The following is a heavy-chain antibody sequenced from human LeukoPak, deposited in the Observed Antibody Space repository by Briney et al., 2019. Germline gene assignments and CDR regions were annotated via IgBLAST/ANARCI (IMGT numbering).Heavy chain of an antibody. CDR3: ARDDYYYGMDV. CDR1: GGSVSSYY. V-gene: IGHV4-59*02. J-gene: IGHJ6*02. CDR2: IYYSGST. Sequence: SETLSLTCTVSGGSVSSYYWSWIRQPPGKGLEWIGYIYYSGSTNYNPSLKSRVTISVDTSKNQFSLKLSSVTAADTAVYYCARDDYYYGMDVWGQGTTVTVSS.